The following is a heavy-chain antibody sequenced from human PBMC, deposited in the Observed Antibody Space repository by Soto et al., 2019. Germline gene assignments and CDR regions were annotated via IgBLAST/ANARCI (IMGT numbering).Heavy chain of an antibody. CDR1: GFTFSSYA. Sequence: EVQLLESGGGLVQPGGSLRLSCAASGFTFSSYAMSWVRQTPGKGLEWVSGISGGGGNTYYADSVTGRFTISRDNSRNSLYLQLNSLRAADTAIYYGAKDRGDGGRVSGIAGAGIRSWGQRTLVAAAS. D-gene: IGHD6-19*01. J-gene: IGHJ5*02. CDR3: AKDRGDGGRVSGIAGAGIRS. CDR2: ISGGGGNT. V-gene: IGHV3-23*01.